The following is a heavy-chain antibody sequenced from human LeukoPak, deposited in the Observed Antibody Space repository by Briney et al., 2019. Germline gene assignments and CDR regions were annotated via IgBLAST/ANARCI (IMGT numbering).Heavy chain of an antibody. CDR2: LYYSGST. Sequence: SETLSLTCAVSGVSISSGGFSWSWIRQAPGKGLEWLGFLYYSGSTHYNPSLKSRSTILVDTSKNQFFLNLSSVTAADTAVYYCVRGFDYGFYDWGQGTLVTVTS. D-gene: IGHD4-17*01. V-gene: IGHV4-30-4*07. CDR1: GVSISSGGFS. CDR3: VRGFDYGFYD. J-gene: IGHJ4*02.